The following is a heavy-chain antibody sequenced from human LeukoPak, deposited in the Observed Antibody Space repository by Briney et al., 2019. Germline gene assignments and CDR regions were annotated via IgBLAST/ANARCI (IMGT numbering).Heavy chain of an antibody. D-gene: IGHD3-3*01. CDR3: ARVTYDFWSSPTYYMDV. V-gene: IGHV3-48*01. Sequence: GGSLRLSCAASGLTFSGYSMNWVRQAPGKGLEWVSYISSSSSTIYYADSVKGRFTISRDNAKNSLYLQMNSLRAEDTAVYYCARVTYDFWSSPTYYMDVWGKGTTVTVSS. CDR1: GLTFSGYS. J-gene: IGHJ6*03. CDR2: ISSSSSTI.